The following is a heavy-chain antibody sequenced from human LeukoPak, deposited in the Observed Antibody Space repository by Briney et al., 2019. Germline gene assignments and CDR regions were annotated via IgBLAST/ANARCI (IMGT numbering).Heavy chain of an antibody. V-gene: IGHV1-24*01. Sequence: ASVKVSCKVSGYTLTELSMHWVRQAPGKGLEWMGGFDPEDGETIYAQKFQGRVTMTEDTSTDTAYMELSSLRSEDTAVYYCARVVQSTDSSGLYLPEYFQHWGQGTLVTVSS. CDR3: ARVVQSTDSSGLYLPEYFQH. CDR1: GYTLTELS. J-gene: IGHJ1*01. D-gene: IGHD3-22*01. CDR2: FDPEDGET.